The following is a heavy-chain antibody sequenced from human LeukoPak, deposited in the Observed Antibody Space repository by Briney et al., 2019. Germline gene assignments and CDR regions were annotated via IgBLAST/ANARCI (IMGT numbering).Heavy chain of an antibody. CDR2: IIPIFGTA. Sequence: ASVKVSCKAAGGTFSSYAISWVRQAPGQGLEWMGGIIPIFGTANYAQKFQGRVTITADESTSTAYMELSSLRSEDTAVYYCARDGNESVSFDIWGQGTMVTVSS. CDR3: ARDGNESVSFDI. J-gene: IGHJ3*02. D-gene: IGHD1-1*01. CDR1: GGTFSSYA. V-gene: IGHV1-69*13.